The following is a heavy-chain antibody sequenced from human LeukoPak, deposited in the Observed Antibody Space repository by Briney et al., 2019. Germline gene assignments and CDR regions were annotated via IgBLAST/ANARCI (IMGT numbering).Heavy chain of an antibody. J-gene: IGHJ4*02. CDR3: AKKVITVVATTLDY. CDR1: GFIFNSYA. Sequence: GGSLRLSCAVSGFIFNSYAMSWVRQAPGKGLEWVSAISGSGGSTYYADSVKGRFTISRDNSKNTLYLQMNSLRAEDTAVYYCAKKVITVVATTLDYWGQGTLVTVSS. D-gene: IGHD5-12*01. CDR2: ISGSGGST. V-gene: IGHV3-23*01.